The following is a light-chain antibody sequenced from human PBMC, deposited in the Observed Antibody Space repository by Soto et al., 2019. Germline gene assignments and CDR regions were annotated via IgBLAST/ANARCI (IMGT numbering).Light chain of an antibody. CDR3: QHHRA. Sequence: QMTQSPSTLSASVGDRVNITCRASQNINNWVAWYQQRAGEAPQIVMYRASSSQTGVPSRFSGSRSGTEFSLTINSLQPDDFGTYYCQHHRAFGQGTQVEIK. CDR2: RAS. J-gene: IGKJ1*01. CDR1: QNINNW. V-gene: IGKV1-5*03.